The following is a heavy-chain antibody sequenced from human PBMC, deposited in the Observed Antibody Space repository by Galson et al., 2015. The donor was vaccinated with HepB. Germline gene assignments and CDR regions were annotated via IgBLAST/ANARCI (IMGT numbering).Heavy chain of an antibody. Sequence: SLRLSCAASGLTFSEYAMSWVRQAPGKGLEWVALISFDGRNEHYADSVKGRLTISRDNSKSTLYLQMNTLRPEDTAVYYCAPDYDTSTTYLKYWGQGTLVTVSS. CDR2: ISFDGRNE. J-gene: IGHJ4*02. V-gene: IGHV3-30*04. CDR3: APDYDTSTTYLKY. D-gene: IGHD2/OR15-2a*01. CDR1: GLTFSEYA.